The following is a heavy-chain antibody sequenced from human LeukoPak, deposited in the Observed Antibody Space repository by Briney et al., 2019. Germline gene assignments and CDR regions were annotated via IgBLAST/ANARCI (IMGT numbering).Heavy chain of an antibody. CDR2: ISAYNGHT. CDR1: GYTFTNYG. D-gene: IGHD1-26*01. CDR3: ARDNSVGDNAWWFDH. V-gene: IGHV1-18*01. Sequence: ASVKVSCKASGYTFTNYGISWVRQAPGQGVEWMGWISAYNGHTKYAQKVQGRVTMTRDMPTSTDYMELSSLRSEDTAIYYCARDNSVGDNAWWFDHWGQGTLVTVSS. J-gene: IGHJ5*02.